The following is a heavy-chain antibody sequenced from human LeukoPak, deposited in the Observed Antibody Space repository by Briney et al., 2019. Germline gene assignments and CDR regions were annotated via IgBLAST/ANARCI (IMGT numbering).Heavy chain of an antibody. CDR2: ISATITYR. V-gene: IGHV3-21*06. Sequence: GGSLRLSCAASGFSFNIYNMNWVRQAPGKGLEWVSSISATITYRYYADSVRGRFTISRDDAKNSLYLQMNSLRPEDTAIYYCARDASPYDEIEANWFDAWGQGTLVTVSS. D-gene: IGHD3-16*01. CDR1: GFSFNIYN. J-gene: IGHJ5*02. CDR3: ARDASPYDEIEANWFDA.